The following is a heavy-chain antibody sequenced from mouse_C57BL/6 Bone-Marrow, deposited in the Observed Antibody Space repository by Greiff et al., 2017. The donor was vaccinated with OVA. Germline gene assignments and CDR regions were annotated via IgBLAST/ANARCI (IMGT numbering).Heavy chain of an antibody. Sequence: QVQLKQSGAELVKPGASVKISCKASGYAFSSYWMNWVKQRPGKGLEWIGQIYPGDGDTNYNGKFKGKATLTADKSSSTAYMPLSSLTSEDSAVYFCARPPIYYYGSSPFYWYFDVWGTGTTVTVSS. D-gene: IGHD1-1*01. CDR3: ARPPIYYYGSSPFYWYFDV. V-gene: IGHV1-80*01. J-gene: IGHJ1*03. CDR2: IYPGDGDT. CDR1: GYAFSSYW.